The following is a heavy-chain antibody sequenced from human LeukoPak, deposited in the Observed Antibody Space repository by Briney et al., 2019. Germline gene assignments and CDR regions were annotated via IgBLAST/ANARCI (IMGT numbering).Heavy chain of an antibody. V-gene: IGHV3-23*01. CDR3: ASAFGELTYYYYGMDV. D-gene: IGHD3-10*01. Sequence: GGSLRLSCAASGFTFSSYAMSWVRQAPGKGLEWVSAISGSGGSTYYADSVKGRFTISRDNSKNTLYLQMNSLRAEDTAVYYCASAFGELTYYYYGMDVWGQGTTVTVSS. J-gene: IGHJ6*02. CDR2: ISGSGGST. CDR1: GFTFSSYA.